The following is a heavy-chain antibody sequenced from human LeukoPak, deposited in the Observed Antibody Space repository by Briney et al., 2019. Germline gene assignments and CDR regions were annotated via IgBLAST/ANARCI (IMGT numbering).Heavy chain of an antibody. J-gene: IGHJ4*02. CDR2: IYHSGST. Sequence: SETLSLTCTVSGYSISSGYYWGWIRQPPGKGLEWIGSIYHSGSTYYNPSLKSRVTISVDTSKNQFSLELSSVTAADTAVYYCARVRDSSGWEIDYWGQGTLVTVSS. CDR1: GYSISSGYY. D-gene: IGHD6-19*01. CDR3: ARVRDSSGWEIDY. V-gene: IGHV4-38-2*02.